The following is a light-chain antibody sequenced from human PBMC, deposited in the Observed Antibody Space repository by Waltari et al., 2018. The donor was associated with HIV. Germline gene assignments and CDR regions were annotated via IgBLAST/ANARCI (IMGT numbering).Light chain of an antibody. Sequence: DIQMHQSPSPLSASVGDRATITCRASQTISSYLNWYQQKPENAPKLLIYAASSLESGVPSRFSGSGSGTDFTLTISSLQPEDFATYYCQQSYSTPWTFGQGTKVEIK. CDR1: QTISSY. V-gene: IGKV1-39*01. CDR2: AAS. CDR3: QQSYSTPWT. J-gene: IGKJ1*01.